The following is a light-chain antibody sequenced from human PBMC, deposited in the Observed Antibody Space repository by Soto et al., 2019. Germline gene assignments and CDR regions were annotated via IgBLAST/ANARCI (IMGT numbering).Light chain of an antibody. J-gene: IGKJ1*01. V-gene: IGKV3-20*01. CDR1: QSVASGH. Sequence: EIVLTQSPGTLSLSPGERATLSCRASQSVASGHLAWYQQTPGQAPRLLIYDASNRATGIPARFSGSGSGTEFTLTISSLQPDDFATYYCQQYNNYPRTFGQGTKVDIK. CDR2: DAS. CDR3: QQYNNYPRT.